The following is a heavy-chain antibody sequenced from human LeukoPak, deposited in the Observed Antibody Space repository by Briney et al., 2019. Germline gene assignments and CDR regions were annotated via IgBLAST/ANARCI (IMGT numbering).Heavy chain of an antibody. CDR2: ISSSSSYI. CDR1: GFTFSSYS. Sequence: GGSLRLSCAASGFTFSSYSMNWVRQAPGKGLEWVSSISSSSSYIYYADSVKGRFTISRDNAKNSLYLQRNSLRAEDTAVYYCARELTYYYDSSGYSDYWGQGTLVTVSS. V-gene: IGHV3-21*01. D-gene: IGHD3-22*01. J-gene: IGHJ4*02. CDR3: ARELTYYYDSSGYSDY.